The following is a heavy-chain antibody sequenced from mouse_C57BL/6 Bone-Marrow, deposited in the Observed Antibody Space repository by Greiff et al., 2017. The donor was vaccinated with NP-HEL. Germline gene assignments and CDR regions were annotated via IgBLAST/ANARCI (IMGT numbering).Heavy chain of an antibody. CDR2: IDPEDGET. J-gene: IGHJ4*01. Sequence: DVKLQESGAELVKPGASVKLSCTASGFNIKDYYMHWVKQRTEQGLEWIGRIDPEDGETKYAPKFQGKATITADTSSNTAYLQLSSLTSEDTAVYYCASRQLRLRNAMDYWGQGTSVTVSS. CDR1: GFNIKDYY. D-gene: IGHD3-2*02. V-gene: IGHV14-2*01. CDR3: ASRQLRLRNAMDY.